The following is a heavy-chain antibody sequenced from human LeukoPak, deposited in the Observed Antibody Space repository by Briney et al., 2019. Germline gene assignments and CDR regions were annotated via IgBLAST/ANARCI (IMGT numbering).Heavy chain of an antibody. CDR1: GGSISSSSYY. D-gene: IGHD6-13*01. CDR3: AREGKDSSSWYPWWFDP. J-gene: IGHJ5*02. V-gene: IGHV4-39*02. CDR2: IYYSGST. Sequence: SETLSLTCTVSGGSISSSSYYWGWIRQPPGKGLEWIGSIYYSGSTYYNPSLKSRVTISVDTSKNQFSLKLSSVTAADTAVYYCAREGKDSSSWYPWWFDPWGQGTLVTVSS.